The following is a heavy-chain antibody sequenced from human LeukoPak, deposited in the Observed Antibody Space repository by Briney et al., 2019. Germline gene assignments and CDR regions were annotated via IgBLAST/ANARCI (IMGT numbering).Heavy chain of an antibody. CDR3: AKDKSCSTVSCYVGY. J-gene: IGHJ4*02. Sequence: GGSLRLSCAASGFTFSTYAMSWVRQAPGKGLAWVSGISGSGGSTYYADSVKGRFTISRDNSKNTLYLQMNSLRAEDTAVYYCAKDKSCSTVSCYVGYWGQGTLVTVSS. D-gene: IGHD2-2*01. CDR2: ISGSGGST. CDR1: GFTFSTYA. V-gene: IGHV3-23*01.